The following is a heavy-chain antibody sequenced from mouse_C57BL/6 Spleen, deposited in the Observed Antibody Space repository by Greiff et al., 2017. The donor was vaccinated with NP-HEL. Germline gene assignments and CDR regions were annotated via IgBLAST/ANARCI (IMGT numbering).Heavy chain of an antibody. CDR2: IDPSDSYT. CDR3: ARRYSKRDAMDY. V-gene: IGHV1-50*01. CDR1: GYTFTSYW. J-gene: IGHJ4*01. D-gene: IGHD2-5*01. Sequence: QVQLQQSGAELVKPGASVKLSCKASGYTFTSYWMQWVKQRPGQGLEWIGEIDPSDSYTNYNQKFKGKATLTVDTSSSTAYMQLSSLTSEDSAVYYCARRYSKRDAMDYWGQGTSVTVSS.